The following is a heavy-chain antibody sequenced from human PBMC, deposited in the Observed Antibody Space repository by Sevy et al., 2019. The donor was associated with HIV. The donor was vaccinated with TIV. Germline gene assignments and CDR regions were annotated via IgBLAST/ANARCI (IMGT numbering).Heavy chain of an antibody. Sequence: SETLSLTCAVYGGSFSGYYWSWIRQPPGKRLEWIGEINHSGSTNYNPSLKSRVTISGDTSKNQFSLKLSSVTAADTAVYYCARHCSSTSCSHAFDISGQGTLVTVSS. CDR1: GGSFSGYY. CDR2: INHSGST. CDR3: ARHCSSTSCSHAFDI. D-gene: IGHD2-2*01. J-gene: IGHJ3*02. V-gene: IGHV4-34*01.